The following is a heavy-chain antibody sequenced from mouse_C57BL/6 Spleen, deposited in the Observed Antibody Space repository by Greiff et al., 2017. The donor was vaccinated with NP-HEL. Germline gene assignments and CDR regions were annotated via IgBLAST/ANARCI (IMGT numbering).Heavy chain of an antibody. CDR1: GYTFTSYW. Sequence: QVQLQQPGAELVKPGASVKLSCKASGYTFTSYWMQWVKQRPGQGLEWIGEIDPSDSYTNYNQKFKGKATLTVDTSSSTAYMQLSSLTSEDSAVYYCAREEGFYWGQGTTLTVSS. CDR3: AREEGFY. V-gene: IGHV1-50*01. CDR2: IDPSDSYT. J-gene: IGHJ2*01.